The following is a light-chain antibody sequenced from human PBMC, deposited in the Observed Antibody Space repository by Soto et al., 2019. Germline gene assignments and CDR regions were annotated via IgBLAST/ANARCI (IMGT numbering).Light chain of an antibody. V-gene: IGKV1-39*01. Sequence: DIQMTQSPSSLSASVGDRVTITCRASQSIGNNLNWYQQKPGKAPKLLIYEASTLQSGVPSRVSGRGSGTDFTLTISSLQAEDFATYYCEQSYRTPPTFGQGTKVEI. CDR2: EAS. CDR1: QSIGNN. J-gene: IGKJ1*01. CDR3: EQSYRTPPT.